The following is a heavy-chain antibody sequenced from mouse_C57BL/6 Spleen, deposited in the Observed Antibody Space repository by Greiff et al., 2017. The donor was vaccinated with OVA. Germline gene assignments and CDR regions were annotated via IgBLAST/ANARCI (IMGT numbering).Heavy chain of an antibody. J-gene: IGHJ2*01. D-gene: IGHD2-3*01. CDR2: INPSNGGT. V-gene: IGHV1-53*01. Sequence: VKLQQPGTELVKPGASVKLSCKASGYTFTSYWMHWVKQRPGQGLEWIGNINPSNGGTNYNEKFKSKATLTVDKSSSTAYMQLSSLTSEDSAVYYCARADGYYPPFDYWGQGTTLTVSS. CDR3: ARADGYYPPFDY. CDR1: GYTFTSYW.